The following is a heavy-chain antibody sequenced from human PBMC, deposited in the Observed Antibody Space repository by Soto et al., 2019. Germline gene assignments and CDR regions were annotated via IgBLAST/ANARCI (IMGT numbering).Heavy chain of an antibody. J-gene: IGHJ6*02. D-gene: IGHD4-17*01. CDR3: ARDSDYGDWSRPRPGHYYYYGMDV. CDR2: IYYSGST. V-gene: IGHV4-59*01. Sequence: SETLSLTCTVSGGSISSYYWSWIRQPPGKGLEWIGYIYYSGSTNYNPSLKSRVTISVDTSKNQFSLKLSSVTAADTAVYYCARDSDYGDWSRPRPGHYYYYGMDVWGQGTTVTVS. CDR1: GGSISSYY.